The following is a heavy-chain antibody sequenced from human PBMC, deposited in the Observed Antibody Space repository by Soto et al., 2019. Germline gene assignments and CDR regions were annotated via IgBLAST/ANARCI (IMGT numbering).Heavy chain of an antibody. D-gene: IGHD3-10*01. Sequence: SETLSLTXAVSGGSISSGGYSWSCIRQPPGKGLEWIGYIYHSGSTYYNPSLKSRVTISVDRSKNQFSLKLSSVTAADTAVYYCARGASRPRLLWFGESMYNWFDPWGQGTLVTVSS. CDR1: GGSISSGGYS. CDR2: IYHSGST. J-gene: IGHJ5*02. CDR3: ARGASRPRLLWFGESMYNWFDP. V-gene: IGHV4-30-2*01.